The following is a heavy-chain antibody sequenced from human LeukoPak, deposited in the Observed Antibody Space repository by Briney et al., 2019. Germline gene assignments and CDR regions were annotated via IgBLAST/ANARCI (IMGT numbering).Heavy chain of an antibody. CDR1: GFTFSSYW. Sequence: GGSLRLSCAASGFTFSSYWMSWVRQAPGKGLEWVANIKQDGSEKYYVDSVEGRFTISRDNAKNSLYLQMNSLRAEDTAVYYCARGFDILTGYFCYWGQGTLVTVSS. J-gene: IGHJ4*02. D-gene: IGHD3-9*01. V-gene: IGHV3-7*01. CDR3: ARGFDILTGYFCY. CDR2: IKQDGSEK.